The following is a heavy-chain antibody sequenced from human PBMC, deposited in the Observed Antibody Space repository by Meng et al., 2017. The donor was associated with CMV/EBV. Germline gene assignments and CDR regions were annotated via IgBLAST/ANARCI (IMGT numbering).Heavy chain of an antibody. CDR3: ARDIAAAGKAGWFDP. J-gene: IGHJ5*02. D-gene: IGHD6-13*01. V-gene: IGHV4-61*08. Sequence: LRLSCTVSGGSVSSGGYYWGWIRQPPGKGLEWIGYIFYSGSTNYNPSLRSRVTISVDTSKNQFSLKVTSVTAADTAVYYCARDIAAAGKAGWFDPWGQGTLVTVSS. CDR1: GGSVSSGGYY. CDR2: IFYSGST.